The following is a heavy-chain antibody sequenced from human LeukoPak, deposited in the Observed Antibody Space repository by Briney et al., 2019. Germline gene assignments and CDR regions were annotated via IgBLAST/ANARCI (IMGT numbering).Heavy chain of an antibody. Sequence: NPSETLSLTCAVYGGSFSGYYWSWIRQPPGKGLEWLGEINHSGSTNYNPSLKSRVTISVDTSKNQFSLKLSSATAADTAVYYCARGEYCSGGSCRNRGYFQHWGQGTLVTVSS. CDR2: INHSGST. CDR1: GGSFSGYY. J-gene: IGHJ1*01. CDR3: ARGEYCSGGSCRNRGYFQH. D-gene: IGHD2-15*01. V-gene: IGHV4-34*01.